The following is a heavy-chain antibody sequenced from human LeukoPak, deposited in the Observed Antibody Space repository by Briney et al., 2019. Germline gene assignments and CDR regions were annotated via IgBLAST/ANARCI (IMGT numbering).Heavy chain of an antibody. CDR2: TYYKSKWNR. CDR1: GDSVSSKSVA. CDR3: ARDGSGGYYWYFDL. J-gene: IGHJ2*01. V-gene: IGHV6-1*01. D-gene: IGHD3-22*01. Sequence: SQTLPLTCAISGDSVSSKSVAWDWIRQSPSRGLEWLGRTYYKSKWNRDYAVSVKSRMTINVDTSKNQFSLQLNSVTPEDTAVYYCARDGSGGYYWYFDLWGRGTLVTVSS.